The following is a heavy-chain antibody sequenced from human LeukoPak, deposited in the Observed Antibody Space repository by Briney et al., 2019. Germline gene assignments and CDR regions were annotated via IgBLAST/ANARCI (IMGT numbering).Heavy chain of an antibody. D-gene: IGHD1-26*01. CDR3: AKDSGSFDF. CDR2: ISDSGANT. V-gene: IGHV3-23*01. J-gene: IGHJ4*02. CDR1: GFTFSSYA. Sequence: GGSLRLSCAVYGFTFSSYAMAWVRQAPGKGLEWVSAISDSGANTYYADSVKGRFTVSRDNSKNTLYLQMNSLRAEDTAVYYCAKDSGSFDFWGQGTLVTVSS.